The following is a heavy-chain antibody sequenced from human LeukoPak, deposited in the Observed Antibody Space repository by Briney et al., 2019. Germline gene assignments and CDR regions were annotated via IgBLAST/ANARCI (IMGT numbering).Heavy chain of an antibody. CDR2: IYYSGST. CDR3: ARDLWASYYYYGMDV. D-gene: IGHD3-16*01. CDR1: GGSISSYY. Sequence: SETLSLTCTVSGGSISSYYWSWIRQPPGKGLEWIGHIYYSGSTNYNPSLKSRVIISVDTSENQFSLKLSSVTAADTAVYYCARDLWASYYYYGMDVWGQGTTVTVSS. J-gene: IGHJ6*02. V-gene: IGHV4-59*01.